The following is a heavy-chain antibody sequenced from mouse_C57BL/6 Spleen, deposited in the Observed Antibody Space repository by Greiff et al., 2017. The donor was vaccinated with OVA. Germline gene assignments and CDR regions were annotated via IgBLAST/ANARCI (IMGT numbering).Heavy chain of an antibody. V-gene: IGHV5-17*01. CDR1: GFTFSDYG. CDR3: ARLGYYGSSPGAY. Sequence: EVMLVESGGGLVKPGGSLKLSCAASGFTFSDYGMHWVRQAPEKGLEWVAYISSGSSTIYYADTVKGRFTISRDNAKNTLFLQMTSLRSEDTAMYYCARLGYYGSSPGAYWGQGTLVTVSA. J-gene: IGHJ3*01. D-gene: IGHD1-1*01. CDR2: ISSGSSTI.